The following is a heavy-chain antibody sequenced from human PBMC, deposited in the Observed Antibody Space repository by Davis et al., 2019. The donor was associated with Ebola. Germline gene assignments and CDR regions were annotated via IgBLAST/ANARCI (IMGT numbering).Heavy chain of an antibody. J-gene: IGHJ5*02. CDR2: IDWEDDK. CDR1: GFSLSTEGMA. Sequence: SGPTPVKPTQTLTLTCTVSGFSLSTEGMAVSWIRQPPGKAPEWLALIDWEDDKYYTSSLKTRLTISKDASKDQVVLTMTNMDPADTATYYCARSLRGVRAYLDWFDPWGQGTLVTVSS. D-gene: IGHD2-21*01. CDR3: ARSLRGVRAYLDWFDP. V-gene: IGHV2-70*12.